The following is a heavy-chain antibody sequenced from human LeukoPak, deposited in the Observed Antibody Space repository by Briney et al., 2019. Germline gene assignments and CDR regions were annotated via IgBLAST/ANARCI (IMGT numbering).Heavy chain of an antibody. Sequence: PGGSLRLSCAASGFIFSTYSMTGVRQAPGKGLEWVSSMGSGGTYIYYADSVRGRFTISRDNAKNSLSLVMKSLRAEDTAVYYCARDRPTGASRLFVVQWGQGTLVTVSS. J-gene: IGHJ4*02. CDR2: MGSGGTYI. CDR1: GFIFSTYS. D-gene: IGHD3-3*01. V-gene: IGHV3-21*01. CDR3: ARDRPTGASRLFVVQ.